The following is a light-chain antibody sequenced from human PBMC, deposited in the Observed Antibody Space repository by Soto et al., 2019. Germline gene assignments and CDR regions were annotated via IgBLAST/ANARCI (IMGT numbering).Light chain of an antibody. Sequence: TPSPCFLSPSLGEGVTITWRASQVISTSLAWYQVKPGKAPKLLIYAASTLESGVPSRFSATVSGTEFSLTITSLQPEDFATYYCQQLFDSPITFGQGTRLEIK. CDR3: QQLFDSPIT. CDR1: QVISTS. V-gene: IGKV1-9*01. J-gene: IGKJ5*01. CDR2: AAS.